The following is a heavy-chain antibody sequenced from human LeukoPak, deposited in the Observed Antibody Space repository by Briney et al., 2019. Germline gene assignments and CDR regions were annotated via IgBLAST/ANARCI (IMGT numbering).Heavy chain of an antibody. J-gene: IGHJ4*02. Sequence: PSETLSLTCSVSGGSLSSGSDYWSWIRQPAGKGLEWIGCIFPSGSTNYNPSLKSRVTISVDKSKNQFSLELSSVAAADTAVYYCARDQRRGYGSGSSIDYWGQGTLVTVSS. CDR1: GGSLSSGSDY. CDR2: IFPSGST. D-gene: IGHD3-10*01. CDR3: ARDQRRGYGSGSSIDY. V-gene: IGHV4-61*02.